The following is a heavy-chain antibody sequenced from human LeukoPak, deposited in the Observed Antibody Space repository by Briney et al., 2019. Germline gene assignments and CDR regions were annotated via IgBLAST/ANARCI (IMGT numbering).Heavy chain of an antibody. V-gene: IGHV1-2*02. J-gene: IGHJ6*02. CDR2: INPNSGGT. Sequence: ASVKVSCKASGYTFTGYYMHWVRQAPGQGLEWMGWINPNSGGTNYAQKFQGRVTMTRDTSISTAYMELSRLRSDDTAVYYCARDRSAAAGGMDVWGQGTTVTVPS. D-gene: IGHD6-13*01. CDR3: ARDRSAAAGGMDV. CDR1: GYTFTGYY.